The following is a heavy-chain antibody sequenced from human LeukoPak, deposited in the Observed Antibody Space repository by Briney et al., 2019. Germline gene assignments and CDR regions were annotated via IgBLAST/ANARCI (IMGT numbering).Heavy chain of an antibody. CDR3: AKSVAGPVALDSSGLGAFDI. CDR1: GFTFSSYW. Sequence: SGGSLRLSCAASGFTFSSYWMSWVRQAPGKGLEWVANIKQDGSEKYYVDSVKGRFTISRDNAKNSLYLQMNSLRAEDTAVYYCAKSVAGPVALDSSGLGAFDIWGQGTMVTVSS. CDR2: IKQDGSEK. J-gene: IGHJ3*02. V-gene: IGHV3-7*03. D-gene: IGHD3-22*01.